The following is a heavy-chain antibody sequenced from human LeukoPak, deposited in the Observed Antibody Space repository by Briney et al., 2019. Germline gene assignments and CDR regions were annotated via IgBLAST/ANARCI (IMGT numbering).Heavy chain of an antibody. CDR3: ARGEGIVGATFHY. CDR2: IYYSGST. CDR1: GGSISSYY. J-gene: IGHJ4*02. Sequence: SETLSLICTVSGGSISSYYWSWIRQPPGKGLEWIGYIYYSGSTNCNPSLKSRVTISVDTSKNQFSLKLSSVTAADTAVYYCARGEGIVGATFHYWGQGTLVTVSS. D-gene: IGHD1-26*01. V-gene: IGHV4-59*01.